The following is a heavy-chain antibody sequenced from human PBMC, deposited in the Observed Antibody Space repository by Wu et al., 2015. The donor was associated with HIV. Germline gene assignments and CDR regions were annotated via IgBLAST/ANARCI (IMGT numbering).Heavy chain of an antibody. CDR3: AKIRRDGYIDAFDI. V-gene: IGHV1-8*01. J-gene: IGHJ3*02. CDR1: GYTFTSYD. CDR2: MNPNSGNT. Sequence: QVQLVQSGAEVKKPGASVKVSCKASGYTFTSYDINWVRQATGQGLEWMGWMNPNSGNTGYAQKFQGRVTMTRNTSISTAYMELSSLRSEDTAVYYCAKIRRDGYIDAFDIWGQGTMVTVSS. D-gene: IGHD5-24*01.